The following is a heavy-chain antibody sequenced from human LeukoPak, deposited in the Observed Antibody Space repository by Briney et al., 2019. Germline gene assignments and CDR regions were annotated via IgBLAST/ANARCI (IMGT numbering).Heavy chain of an antibody. D-gene: IGHD3-9*01. Sequence: ESGPTLVKPTQTLTLTCTFSGFSLSTSGVGVGWIRQPPGKALEWLALIYWDDDKRYSPSLKSRLTITKDTSKNQVVLTMTNMDPVDTATYYCVHRPSDYTILTGYQVFDYWGQGTLVTVSS. V-gene: IGHV2-5*02. CDR3: VHRPSDYTILTGYQVFDY. CDR2: IYWDDDK. CDR1: GFSLSTSGVG. J-gene: IGHJ4*02.